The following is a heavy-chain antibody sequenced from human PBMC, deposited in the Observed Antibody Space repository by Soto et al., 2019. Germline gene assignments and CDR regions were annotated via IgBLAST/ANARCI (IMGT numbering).Heavy chain of an antibody. V-gene: IGHV3-7*03. D-gene: IGHD2-21*01. J-gene: IGHJ3*02. CDR3: ARESLGIAAFDI. Sequence: PGGSLRLSCAASGFTFSSYWMSWVRQAPGKGLEWVANIKQDGSEKYYVDSVKGRFTMSRDNAKNLLYLQMNSLRAEDTAVYYCARESLGIAAFDIWGQGTMVTV. CDR2: IKQDGSEK. CDR1: GFTFSSYW.